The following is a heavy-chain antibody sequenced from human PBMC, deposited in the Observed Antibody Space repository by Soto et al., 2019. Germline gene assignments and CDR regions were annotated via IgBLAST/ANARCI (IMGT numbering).Heavy chain of an antibody. Sequence: GGSLRLSCAASGFTFSNAWMNWVRQAPGKGLEWVGRIKSKTDGGTTDYAAPVKGRFTISRDDSKNTLYLQMNSLKTEDTAVYYCTTGHCTNGVCYTPGPHDYWGQGTLVTVSS. CDR3: TTGHCTNGVCYTPGPHDY. CDR1: GFTFSNAW. J-gene: IGHJ4*02. V-gene: IGHV3-15*07. D-gene: IGHD2-8*01. CDR2: IKSKTDGGTT.